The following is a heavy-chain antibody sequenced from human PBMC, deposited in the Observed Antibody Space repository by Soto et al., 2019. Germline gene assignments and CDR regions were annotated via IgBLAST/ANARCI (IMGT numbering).Heavy chain of an antibody. CDR1: GFTFSSYA. V-gene: IGHV3-23*01. CDR2: ITYWGGST. Sequence: WGSLRLSWAASGFTFSSYAMSWVRQAPGKGLEWVSTITYWGGSTYYTDSVKGRFTISRDNSKSTLYLQMTSLRAEDTAVYYCAKSEDMRLFDPWGQGALVTVSS. J-gene: IGHJ5*02. D-gene: IGHD4-17*01. CDR3: AKSEDMRLFDP.